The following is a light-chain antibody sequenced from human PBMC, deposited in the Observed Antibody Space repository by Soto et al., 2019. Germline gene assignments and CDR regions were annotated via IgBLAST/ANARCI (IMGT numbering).Light chain of an antibody. CDR2: DAS. CDR3: QQRSNRPPGT. J-gene: IGKJ1*01. CDR1: QSVSSY. V-gene: IGKV3-11*01. Sequence: EIVLTQSPATLSLSPGERATLSCRASQSVSSYLAWYQQKPGQAPRLLIYDASNRATGIPARFSGSGSGTEFTLAISILEPEYFAVYYCQQRSNRPPGTFGKGTKVDIK.